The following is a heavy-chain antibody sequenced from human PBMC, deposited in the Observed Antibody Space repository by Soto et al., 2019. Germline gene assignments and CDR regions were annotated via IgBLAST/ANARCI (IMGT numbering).Heavy chain of an antibody. CDR3: ARGVTTVENYYYYYGMDV. J-gene: IGHJ6*02. CDR1: GGTFSSYT. CDR2: IIPILGIA. Sequence: SVKVSCKASGGTFSSYTISWVRQAPGQGLEWMGRIIPILGIANYAQKFQGRVTITADKSTSTAYMELSSLRSEDTAVYYCARGVTTVENYYYYYGMDVWGQGTTVTVSS. V-gene: IGHV1-69*02. D-gene: IGHD4-17*01.